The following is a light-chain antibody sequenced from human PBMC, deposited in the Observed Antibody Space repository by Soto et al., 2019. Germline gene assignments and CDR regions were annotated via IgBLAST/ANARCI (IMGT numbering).Light chain of an antibody. CDR2: AAS. Sequence: AIQMTHSPSSLSESVGDRVTITCRASQGIRNDLGWYQQKPGKAPKLLIYAASSLQSGVPSRFSGSGSGTDFTFTITRLPPEDFATYYCLKDYTYPWTFGQGTKVEIK. V-gene: IGKV1-6*01. CDR3: LKDYTYPWT. CDR1: QGIRND. J-gene: IGKJ1*01.